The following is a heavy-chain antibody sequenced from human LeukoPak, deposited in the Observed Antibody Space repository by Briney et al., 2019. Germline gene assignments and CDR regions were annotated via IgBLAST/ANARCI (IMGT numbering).Heavy chain of an antibody. CDR3: ARDPRVDHSGMDV. Sequence: GGSLRLPCAASGFSISTNYMTWVRQAPGKGLEWISTLFDDDATYYSDSVKGRFTISKDNSKNTLYLQMSSLRAEDTAVYYCARDPRVDHSGMDVWGHGTTVTVSS. CDR2: LFDDDAT. CDR1: GFSISTNY. V-gene: IGHV3-66*01. J-gene: IGHJ6*02. D-gene: IGHD2-15*01.